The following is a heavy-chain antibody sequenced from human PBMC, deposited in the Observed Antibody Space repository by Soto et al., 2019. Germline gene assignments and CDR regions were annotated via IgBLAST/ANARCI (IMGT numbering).Heavy chain of an antibody. J-gene: IGHJ4*02. Sequence: QVQLQESGPGLAKPSETLSLTCTVSNGSLSGYYWTWIRQSPGKGLEWIGYIYYSGLNNYNPSLKSRVTMSVDTPKNQFSLSLKSLTAADTAVYYCARVGVGIGNHFDTWGQGTLVTVSS. D-gene: IGHD1-26*01. CDR2: IYYSGLN. V-gene: IGHV4-59*01. CDR3: ARVGVGIGNHFDT. CDR1: NGSLSGYY.